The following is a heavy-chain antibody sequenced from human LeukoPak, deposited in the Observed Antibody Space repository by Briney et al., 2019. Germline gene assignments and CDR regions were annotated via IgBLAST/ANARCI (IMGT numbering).Heavy chain of an antibody. V-gene: IGHV4-34*01. J-gene: IGHJ5*02. Sequence: SETLSLTCAVYGGSFSGYYWSWIRQPPGKGLEWIGEINHSGSTNYNLSLKSRVTISVDTSKNQFSLKLSSVTAADTAVYYCASRPEVEPDMGTWFDPWGQGTLVTVSS. CDR1: GGSFSGYY. CDR3: ASRPEVEPDMGTWFDP. CDR2: INHSGST. D-gene: IGHD1-14*01.